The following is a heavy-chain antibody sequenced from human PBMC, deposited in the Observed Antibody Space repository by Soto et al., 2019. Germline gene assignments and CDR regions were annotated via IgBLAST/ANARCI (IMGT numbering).Heavy chain of an antibody. CDR3: ARGRYDSSGYPRYYYYGMDV. J-gene: IGHJ6*02. V-gene: IGHV5-10-1*01. CDR1: GYSFTSYW. CDR2: IDPSDSYT. Sequence: PGESLQISCKGSGYSFTSYWISWVRQMPGKGLEWMGRIDPSDSYTNYSPSFQGHVTISADKSISTAYLQWSSLKASDTAMTYSARGRYDSSGYPRYYYYGMDVCGQGTTVTVSS. D-gene: IGHD3-22*01.